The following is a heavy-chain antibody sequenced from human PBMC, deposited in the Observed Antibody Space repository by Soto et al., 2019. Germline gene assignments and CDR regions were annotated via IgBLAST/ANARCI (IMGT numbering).Heavy chain of an antibody. J-gene: IGHJ4*02. CDR2: MSDDGSKK. D-gene: IGHD3-16*01. CDR1: GFSFSKYG. Sequence: QVQLVESGGGVVQPGRSLRLSCAASGFSFSKYGMHWVRQAPGKGLEWVAEMSDDGSKKYYGDSVKGRFTISRDNSKNTLYLLMDSLRPEDTGMYYCAKELRETRGYYFDCWGQGTLVTVSS. V-gene: IGHV3-30*18. CDR3: AKELRETRGYYFDC.